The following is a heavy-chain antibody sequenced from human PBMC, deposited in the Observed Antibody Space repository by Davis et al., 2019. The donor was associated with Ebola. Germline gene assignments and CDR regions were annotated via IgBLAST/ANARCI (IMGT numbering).Heavy chain of an antibody. Sequence: LSLTCAASGFTFSSYAMSWVRQAPGRGLEWVSAISHGGGRTYYADSVKGRFTISRDNSKSTLYLQMNSLRAEDTAVYYCAKDLDERSGYDSVYFDYWGQGTLVTVSS. V-gene: IGHV3-23*01. CDR3: AKDLDERSGYDSVYFDY. D-gene: IGHD5-12*01. J-gene: IGHJ4*02. CDR2: ISHGGGRT. CDR1: GFTFSSYA.